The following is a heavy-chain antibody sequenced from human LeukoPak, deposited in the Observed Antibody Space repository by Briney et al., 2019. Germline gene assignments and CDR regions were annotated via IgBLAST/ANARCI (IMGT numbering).Heavy chain of an antibody. V-gene: IGHV4-59*12. D-gene: IGHD2-8*01. CDR2: IYYSGST. CDR3: ARDGGYCTNGVCYGHWFDP. CDR1: GGSISNYY. Sequence: PSETLSLTCTVSGGSISNYYWSWIRQPPGKGLEWIGYIYYSGSTYYNPSLKSRVTISVDTSKNQFSLKLSSVTAADTAVYYCARDGGYCTNGVCYGHWFDPWGQGTLVTVSS. J-gene: IGHJ5*02.